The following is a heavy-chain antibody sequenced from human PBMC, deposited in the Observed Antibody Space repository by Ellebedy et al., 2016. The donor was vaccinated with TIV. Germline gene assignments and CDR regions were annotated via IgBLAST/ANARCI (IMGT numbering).Heavy chain of an antibody. Sequence: GESLKISCQGSGYSFNTYWIGWVRLTPGKGLEWMGIIYPGDSDARYNPSFQGQATISVDKSISTAYLQWHTLKVSDTGIYYCARSSFEYVWGTSGYFDTWGQGTLVSVSS. CDR3: ARSSFEYVWGTSGYFDT. D-gene: IGHD3-16*01. J-gene: IGHJ4*02. V-gene: IGHV5-51*01. CDR1: GYSFNTYW. CDR2: IYPGDSDA.